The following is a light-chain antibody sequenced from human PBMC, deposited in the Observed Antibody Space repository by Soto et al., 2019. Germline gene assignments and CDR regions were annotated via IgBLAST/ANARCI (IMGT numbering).Light chain of an antibody. J-gene: IGKJ4*01. CDR1: QSVSSSY. Sequence: EIVLTQSPGTLSLSPGERATLSCRASQSVSSSYLAWYQQKPGQAPRLLIYGASSRATGIPDRFSGSGSGTDFTLTISRLEPEDFAVPYCQQYGSSPQVTFGGGTKVEIK. CDR2: GAS. CDR3: QQYGSSPQVT. V-gene: IGKV3-20*01.